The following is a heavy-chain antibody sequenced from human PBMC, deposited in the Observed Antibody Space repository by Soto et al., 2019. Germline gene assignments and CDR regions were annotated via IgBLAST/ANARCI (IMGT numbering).Heavy chain of an antibody. CDR2: VSWRHDV. D-gene: IGHD3-9*01. CDR1: GFSLTTTGVG. Sequence: QITLKESGPTLLKPTQTLTLTCTFSGFSLTTTGVGVGGIRQSPGKALEWLALVSWRHDVRYNPAMKSRLTITKDTSKDQVALTLTNLDPVDTATYCCAHTGLLYSDYSWFGPWGQGTLVTVSS. CDR3: AHTGLLYSDYSWFGP. J-gene: IGHJ5*02. V-gene: IGHV2-5*01.